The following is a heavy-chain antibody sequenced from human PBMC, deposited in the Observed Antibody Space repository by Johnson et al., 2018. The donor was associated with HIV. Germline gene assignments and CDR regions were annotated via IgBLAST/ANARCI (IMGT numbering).Heavy chain of an antibody. D-gene: IGHD5-18*01. V-gene: IGHV3-30*04. CDR1: GFTFISHA. CDR2: ISNDGSNK. CDR3: AVGIQLWFASEGDAFDI. Sequence: QVQLVESGGGVVQPGRSLRLSCAASGFTFISHAMHWVRQAPGKGLEWVTFISNDGSNKYYADSVRGRFTISRDNSKNTLYLQMNSLRAEDTAVYYCAVGIQLWFASEGDAFDIWGQGTMVTVSS. J-gene: IGHJ3*02.